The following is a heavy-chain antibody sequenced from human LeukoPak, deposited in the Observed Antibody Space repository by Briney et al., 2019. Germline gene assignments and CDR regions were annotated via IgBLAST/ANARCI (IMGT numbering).Heavy chain of an antibody. CDR3: ATNTGTVFDY. D-gene: IGHD7-27*01. J-gene: IGHJ4*02. CDR2: VYYSGST. V-gene: IGHV4-34*11. CDR1: GGSFSGYY. Sequence: PSETLSLTCAVYGGSFSGYYWSWIRQPPGKGLEWIGYVYYSGSTEYNPSLRSRVTISLDMSTHQFSLNLTSVTAADTAVYYCATNTGTVFDYWGQGALVTVSS.